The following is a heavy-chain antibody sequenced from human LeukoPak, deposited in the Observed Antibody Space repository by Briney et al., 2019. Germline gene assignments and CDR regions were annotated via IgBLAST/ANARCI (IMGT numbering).Heavy chain of an antibody. CDR2: IYTSGST. CDR3: AREGMSTITYDY. V-gene: IGHV4-4*07. CDR1: GGSISYFY. J-gene: IGHJ4*02. Sequence: EPSETLSLTCTVSGGSISYFYWSWIRQPAGKGLEWIGRIYTSGSTNYNPSLKSRVTMSVDTSKKQFSLKLSSVTAEDTAVYYCAREGMSTITYDYWGQGTLVTVSS. D-gene: IGHD5-24*01.